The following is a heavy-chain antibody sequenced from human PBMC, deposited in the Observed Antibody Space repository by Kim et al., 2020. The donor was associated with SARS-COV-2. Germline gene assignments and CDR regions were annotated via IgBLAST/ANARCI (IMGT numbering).Heavy chain of an antibody. CDR1: GYTFSDYS. J-gene: IGHJ6*02. V-gene: IGHV1-2*06. CDR3: VRIIAYIDSSDYYYHMDV. Sequence: ASVKVSCKASGYTFSDYSIHWVRQAPGQGLEWMGRINPKTDGTNYAQNFRGRVTMTRDTSISTAYMELSRLTSDDTAVYYCVRIIAYIDSSDYYYHMDVWGQGTTVTVSS. D-gene: IGHD2-2*02. CDR2: INPKTDGT.